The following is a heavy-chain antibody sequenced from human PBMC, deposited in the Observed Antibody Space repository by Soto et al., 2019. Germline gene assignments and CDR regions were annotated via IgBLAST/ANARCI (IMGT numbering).Heavy chain of an antibody. J-gene: IGHJ4*02. CDR2: ISSSSSYT. D-gene: IGHD2-2*01. CDR3: AREGYCSSTSCPFDY. V-gene: IGHV3-11*05. CDR1: GFTFSDYY. Sequence: GGSLRLSCAASGFTFSDYYMSWIRQAPGKGLEWVSYISSSSSYTNYADSVKGRFTISRDNAKNSLYLQMNSLRAEDTAVYYCAREGYCSSTSCPFDYWGQGTLVTVSS.